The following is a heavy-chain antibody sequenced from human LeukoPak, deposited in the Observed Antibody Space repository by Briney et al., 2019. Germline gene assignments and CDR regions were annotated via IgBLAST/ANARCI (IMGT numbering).Heavy chain of an antibody. CDR3: ARFLKNPVNRRGPANYYMDV. Sequence: ASGKVSCKAAGYTFSTYDISWVRQATGQGLEWMGWMNPKSGNTLYAQKFQGRVTMTRNTSISTAYMELSSVRSEDTAVYYCARFLKNPVNRRGPANYYMDVWGKGTTVTISS. V-gene: IGHV1-8*01. J-gene: IGHJ6*03. CDR2: MNPKSGNT. CDR1: GYTFSTYD. D-gene: IGHD2/OR15-2a*01.